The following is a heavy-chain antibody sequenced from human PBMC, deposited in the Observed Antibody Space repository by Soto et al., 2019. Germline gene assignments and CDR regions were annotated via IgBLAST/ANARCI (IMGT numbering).Heavy chain of an antibody. CDR2: SSHTRRT. CDR3: ARGVSMTVAVHEDALDKPSVDY. J-gene: IGHJ4*02. D-gene: IGHD3-22*01. Sequence: GTLALTSDVYGGSVSGYYWTWIRQPPGKGLGESGGSSHTRRTNKEPSIKRRVSISVDTSKNQFALNLMPLTAADTVVTYCARGVSMTVAVHEDALDKPSVDYWGEGTLVTVSP. V-gene: IGHV4-34*01. CDR1: GGSVSGYY.